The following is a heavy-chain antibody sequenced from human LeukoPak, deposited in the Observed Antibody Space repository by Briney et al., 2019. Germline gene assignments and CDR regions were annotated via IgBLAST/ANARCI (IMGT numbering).Heavy chain of an antibody. J-gene: IGHJ3*02. CDR3: AKSTNWGSISDGFDI. CDR1: GYSFIGYY. Sequence: ASVKVSCKASGYSFIGYYIHWVRQAPGQGLEWMGWINPNSGGANYAQKFQGRDTMTRDTSISTVYMELTRLRSDDTAMYYCAKSTNWGSISDGFDIWGQGTMVTVAS. V-gene: IGHV1-2*02. D-gene: IGHD7-27*01. CDR2: INPNSGGA.